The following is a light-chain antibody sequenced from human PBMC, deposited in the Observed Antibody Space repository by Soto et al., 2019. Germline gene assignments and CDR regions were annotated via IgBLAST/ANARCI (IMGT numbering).Light chain of an antibody. CDR3: SSYTSSSTQV. Sequence: QSVLTQPASVSGSPGQSITISCTGTSSDVGGYNYVSWYQQHPGKAPKLMIYEVSNRPSGVSNRFSGSKSGNTASLTISGLQAEYEADYYCSSYTSSSTQVFGGGTKLTVL. J-gene: IGLJ3*02. CDR2: EVS. CDR1: SSDVGGYNY. V-gene: IGLV2-14*01.